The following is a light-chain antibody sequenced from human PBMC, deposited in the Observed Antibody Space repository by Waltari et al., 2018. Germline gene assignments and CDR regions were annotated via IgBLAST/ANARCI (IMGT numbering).Light chain of an antibody. CDR3: QKYDFLPAT. V-gene: IGKV3-20*01. CDR1: QGVGKY. Sequence: ENVLTQSPGTLSLSPGERATLSCRASQGVGKYLAWYQQRPGQAPSLLLYQASIRATGIPDRFSGSGFGTEFSLTISRLEPEDFAVYYCQKYDFLPATFGQGTTVEIK. J-gene: IGKJ1*01. CDR2: QAS.